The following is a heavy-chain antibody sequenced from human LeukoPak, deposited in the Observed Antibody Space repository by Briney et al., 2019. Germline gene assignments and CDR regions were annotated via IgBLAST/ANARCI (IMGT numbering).Heavy chain of an antibody. CDR2: IKEDGSAK. J-gene: IGHJ4*02. CDR1: GFTVSSNF. CDR3: ARREWELLPDY. Sequence: GGSLRLSCAASGFTVSSNFMSWVRQAPGKGLEWVANIKEDGSAKYYVGSVKGRFTISRDNAKNSLYLQMNSLRAEDTAVYYCARREWELLPDYWGQGTLVTVSS. D-gene: IGHD1-26*01. V-gene: IGHV3-7*03.